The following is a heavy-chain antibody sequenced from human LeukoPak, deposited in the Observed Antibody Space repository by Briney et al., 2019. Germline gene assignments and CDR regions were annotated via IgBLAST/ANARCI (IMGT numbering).Heavy chain of an antibody. V-gene: IGHV3-30*02. D-gene: IGHD2-15*01. CDR2: IQYDGNNK. CDR3: AKDGRYCSGVNCYQAYFDY. Sequence: GGSLRLSCAASGFTFSSYGMHWVRQAPGKGLEWVAFIQYDGNNKYYADSVKGRFTISRDNSKNTLYLQMNSLRAEDTAVYYCAKDGRYCSGVNCYQAYFDYWGQGTLVTVSS. CDR1: GFTFSSYG. J-gene: IGHJ4*02.